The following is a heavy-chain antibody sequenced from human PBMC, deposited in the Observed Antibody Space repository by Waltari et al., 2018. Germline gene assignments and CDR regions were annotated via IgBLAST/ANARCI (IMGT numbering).Heavy chain of an antibody. J-gene: IGHJ3*02. CDR1: GGSIRRGGYS. Sequence: QLQLQESGSGLVKPSQTLSLTLAFSGGSIRRGGYSWSWTRQYPGQGLEWIGYIYHSGSTYYNPSLKSRVTISVDRSKNQFSLKLSSVTAADTAVYYCARGRGYSGYETWIFDAFDIWGQGTMVTVSS. CDR2: IYHSGST. CDR3: ARGRGYSGYETWIFDAFDI. D-gene: IGHD5-12*01. V-gene: IGHV4-30-2*06.